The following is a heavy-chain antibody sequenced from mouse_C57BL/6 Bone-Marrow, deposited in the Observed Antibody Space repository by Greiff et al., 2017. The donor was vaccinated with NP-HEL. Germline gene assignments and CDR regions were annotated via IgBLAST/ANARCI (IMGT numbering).Heavy chain of an antibody. J-gene: IGHJ3*01. CDR3: ARSSRNWDQAWFAY. D-gene: IGHD4-1*01. CDR1: GYAFSSSW. Sequence: QVQLKQSGPELVKPGASVKISCKASGYAFSSSWMNWVKQRPGKGLEWIGRIYPGDGDTNYNGKFKGKATLTADKSSSTAYMQLSSLTSEDSAVYFCARSSRNWDQAWFAYWGQGTLVTVSA. V-gene: IGHV1-82*01. CDR2: IYPGDGDT.